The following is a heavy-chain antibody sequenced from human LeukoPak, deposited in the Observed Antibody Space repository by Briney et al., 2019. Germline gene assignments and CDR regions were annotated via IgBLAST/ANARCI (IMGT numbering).Heavy chain of an antibody. V-gene: IGHV4-4*07. CDR1: GGSISSYY. CDR3: ARGASVFGYSYGYFDY. CDR2: IYTSGST. D-gene: IGHD5-18*01. Sequence: SETLSLTCTVSGGSISSYYWSWIRQPAGKGLEWIGRIYTSGSTNYNPSLKSRVTMSVDTAKNQFSLKLSSVTAADTAVYYCARGASVFGYSYGYFDYWGQGTLVTVSS. J-gene: IGHJ4*02.